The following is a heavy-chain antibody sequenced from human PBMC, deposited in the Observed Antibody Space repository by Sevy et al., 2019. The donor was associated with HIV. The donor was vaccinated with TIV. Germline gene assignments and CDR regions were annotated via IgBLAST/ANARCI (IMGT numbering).Heavy chain of an antibody. D-gene: IGHD3-22*01. J-gene: IGHJ4*02. V-gene: IGHV3-20*04. CDR2: INWNGGRS. CDR3: ARGGERPRYYDSSEGHFDX. Sequence: GGSLRLSCAASGFXFDDFGMSWVRQAPGKGLEWVSAINWNGGRSAYGDSVKGRFTISRDNAKNSLDLQMNSLRVEDTAFYYCARGGERPRYYDSSEGHFDXWGQGTLVTVSS. CDR1: GFXFDDFG.